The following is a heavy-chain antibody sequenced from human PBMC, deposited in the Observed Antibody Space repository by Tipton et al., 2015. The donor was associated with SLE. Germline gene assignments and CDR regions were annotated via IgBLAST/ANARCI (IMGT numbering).Heavy chain of an antibody. V-gene: IGHV4-34*01. Sequence: TLSLTCAVYGGSFSGYYWSWIRQPPGKGLEWIGEINHSGSTNYNPSLKSRVTISVDTSKNQFSLKLSSVTAADTAVYYCARMYSSSSGVDYWGQGTLVTVSS. D-gene: IGHD6-6*01. CDR3: ARMYSSSSGVDY. CDR2: INHSGST. J-gene: IGHJ4*02. CDR1: GGSFSGYY.